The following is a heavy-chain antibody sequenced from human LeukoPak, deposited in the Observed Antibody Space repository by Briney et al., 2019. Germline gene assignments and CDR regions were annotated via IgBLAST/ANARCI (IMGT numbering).Heavy chain of an antibody. Sequence: GGSLRLSCAASGFTFSSYWMSWVRQAPGKGLEWVANVKHDGSEEVYVDSVKGRFTISRDNAKNSLYLQMNSLRAEDTAVYYCARGTGGYDILTGYYKSRWAHAYYFDYWGQGTLVTVSS. J-gene: IGHJ4*02. CDR3: ARGTGGYDILTGYYKSRWAHAYYFDY. D-gene: IGHD3-9*01. CDR2: VKHDGSEE. CDR1: GFTFSSYW. V-gene: IGHV3-7*02.